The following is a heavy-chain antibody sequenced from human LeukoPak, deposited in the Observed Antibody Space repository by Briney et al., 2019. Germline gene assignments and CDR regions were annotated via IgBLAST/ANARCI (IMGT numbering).Heavy chain of an antibody. CDR2: ISGSSSTI. Sequence: PGGSLRLSCATSGFTFSSYSMNWVRQAPGKGLEWVSYISGSSSTIYYADSVKGRFTISRDNAKNSLYLQMNSLRAEDTAVYYCARAWEVTMVRGVIASDFDYWGQGTLVTVSS. D-gene: IGHD3-10*01. V-gene: IGHV3-48*01. CDR1: GFTFSSYS. J-gene: IGHJ4*02. CDR3: ARAWEVTMVRGVIASDFDY.